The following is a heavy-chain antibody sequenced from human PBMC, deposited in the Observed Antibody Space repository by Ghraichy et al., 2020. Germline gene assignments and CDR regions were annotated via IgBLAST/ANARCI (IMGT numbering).Heavy chain of an antibody. CDR1: GFTFSSYA. D-gene: IGHD6-13*01. J-gene: IGHJ6*02. V-gene: IGHV3-23*01. Sequence: GGSLRLSCAASGFTFSSYAMSWVRQAPGKGLEWVSAISGSGGSTYYADSVKGRFTISRDNSKNTLYLQMNSLRAEDTAVYYCAKDPLGSSSWVRYGMDVWGQGTTVTVSS. CDR3: AKDPLGSSSWVRYGMDV. CDR2: ISGSGGST.